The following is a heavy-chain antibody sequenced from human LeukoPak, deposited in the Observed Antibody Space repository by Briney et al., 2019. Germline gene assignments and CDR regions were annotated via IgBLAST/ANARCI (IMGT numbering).Heavy chain of an antibody. CDR3: ARRYMATSAEDFDY. CDR2: INHDGSST. CDR1: GFTFTTFW. V-gene: IGHV3-74*01. Sequence: PGGSLRLSCATSGFTFTTFWMHWVRQAPGKGLVWVSRINHDGSSTNYADSVKGRFTISRDNAKNTVYLQMNSLRAEDAAVYYCARRYMATSAEDFDYWGQGTLVTVSS. D-gene: IGHD5-24*01. J-gene: IGHJ4*02.